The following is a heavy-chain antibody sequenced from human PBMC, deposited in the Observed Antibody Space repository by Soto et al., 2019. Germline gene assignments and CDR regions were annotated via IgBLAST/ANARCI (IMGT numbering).Heavy chain of an antibody. Sequence: PSETLSLTCTVSGGSISSYYWSWIRQPPGKGLEWIGYIYYSGSTYYNPSLKSRVTISVDTSKNQFSLKLSSVTAADTAVYYCARGYCISTSSCGGFDPWGQGTLVTVSS. CDR3: ARGYCISTSSCGGFDP. J-gene: IGHJ5*02. V-gene: IGHV4-30-4*01. D-gene: IGHD2-2*01. CDR1: GGSISSYY. CDR2: IYYSGST.